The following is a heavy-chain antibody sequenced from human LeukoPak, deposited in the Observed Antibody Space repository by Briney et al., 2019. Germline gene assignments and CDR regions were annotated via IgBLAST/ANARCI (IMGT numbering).Heavy chain of an antibody. CDR3: ARGNYGSGSYYFGIPSPVVDY. Sequence: SQTLSLTCTVSGGSISSGDYYWSWIRQPPGKGLEWIGYIYYSGSTYCNPSLKSRVTISVDTSKNQFSLKLSSVTAADTAVYYCARGNYGSGSYYFGIPSPVVDYWGQGTLVTVSS. D-gene: IGHD3-10*01. CDR1: GGSISSGDYY. CDR2: IYYSGST. J-gene: IGHJ4*02. V-gene: IGHV4-30-4*01.